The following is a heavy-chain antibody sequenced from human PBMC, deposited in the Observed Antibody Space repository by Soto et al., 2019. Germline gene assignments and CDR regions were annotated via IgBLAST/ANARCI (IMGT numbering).Heavy chain of an antibody. D-gene: IGHD2-15*01. CDR2: ISGSGGST. CDR1: GFTFSSYA. CDR3: AKDWRYCSGGSCYPYYFDY. Sequence: PGGSLRLSCAASGFTFSSYAMSWVRQAPGKGLEWVSAISGSGGSTYYADSVKGRFTISRDNSKSTLYLQMNSLRAEDTAVYYCAKDWRYCSGGSCYPYYFDYWGQGTLVTVSS. V-gene: IGHV3-23*01. J-gene: IGHJ4*02.